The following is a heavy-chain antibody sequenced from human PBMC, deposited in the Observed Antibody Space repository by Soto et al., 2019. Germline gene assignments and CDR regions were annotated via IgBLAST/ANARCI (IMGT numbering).Heavy chain of an antibody. CDR1: GFTFSSYA. CDR2: ISYDGSNK. J-gene: IGHJ4*02. Sequence: GGSLRLSCAASGFTFSSYAMHWVRQAPGKGLEWVAVISYDGSNKYYADSVKGRFTISRDNSKNTLYLQMNSLRAEDTAVYYCASSTREYSSGWYSNYWGQGTLVTVSS. D-gene: IGHD6-19*01. V-gene: IGHV3-30-3*01. CDR3: ASSTREYSSGWYSNY.